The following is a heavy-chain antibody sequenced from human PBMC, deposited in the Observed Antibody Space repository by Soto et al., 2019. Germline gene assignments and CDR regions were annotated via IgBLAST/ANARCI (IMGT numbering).Heavy chain of an antibody. J-gene: IGHJ5*02. Sequence: ASVKVSCKASGYTFTSYAMHWVRQAPGQRLEWMGWINAGNGNTKYSQKFQGRVTITRDTSASTAYMELSSLRSEDTAVYYCARESPELELNDHPFDPWGQGTLVTVSS. D-gene: IGHD1-7*01. CDR2: INAGNGNT. CDR3: ARESPELELNDHPFDP. CDR1: GYTFTSYA. V-gene: IGHV1-3*01.